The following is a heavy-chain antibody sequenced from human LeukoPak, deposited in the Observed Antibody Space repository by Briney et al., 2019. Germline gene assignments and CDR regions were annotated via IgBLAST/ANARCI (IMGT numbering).Heavy chain of an antibody. Sequence: SETLSLTCTVSGGSISSSSYYWGWIRQPPGKGLEWIGSIYYSGGTYYNPSLKSRVTISVDTSKNQFSLKLSSVTAADTAVYYCARAPTNIAAAGTPRFDYWGQGTLVTVSS. D-gene: IGHD6-13*01. J-gene: IGHJ4*02. CDR1: GGSISSSSYY. CDR2: IYYSGGT. V-gene: IGHV4-39*07. CDR3: ARAPTNIAAAGTPRFDY.